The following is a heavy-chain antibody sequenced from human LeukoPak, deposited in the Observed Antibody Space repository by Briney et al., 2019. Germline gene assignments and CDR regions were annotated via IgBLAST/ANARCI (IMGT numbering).Heavy chain of an antibody. CDR2: IYYSGST. V-gene: IGHV4-59*01. J-gene: IGHJ4*02. CDR3: ATPRGYCSGGSCYPFDY. D-gene: IGHD2-15*01. Sequence: SETLSLTCTVSGGSISSYYWSWIRQPPGKGLEWIGYIYYSGSTNYNPSLKSRVTISVDTSKNQFSLKLSSVTAADTAVYYCATPRGYCSGGSCYPFDYWGQGTLVTVSS. CDR1: GGSISSYY.